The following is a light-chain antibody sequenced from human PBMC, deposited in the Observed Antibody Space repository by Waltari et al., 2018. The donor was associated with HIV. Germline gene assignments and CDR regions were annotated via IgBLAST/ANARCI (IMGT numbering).Light chain of an antibody. CDR2: GRN. Sequence: SSELTQDPSVSVALGQTVRITCRGDSLRSYYAAWYQQKSGQAPVVVFFGRNKRPSGIPDRFSGSSSGNTASLTITGAQAEDEADYYCHSRDSSGYHVVFGGGTKVTVL. J-gene: IGLJ2*01. CDR1: SLRSYY. CDR3: HSRDSSGYHVV. V-gene: IGLV3-19*01.